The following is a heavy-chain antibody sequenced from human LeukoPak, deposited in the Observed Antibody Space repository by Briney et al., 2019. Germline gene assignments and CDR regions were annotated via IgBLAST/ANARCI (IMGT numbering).Heavy chain of an antibody. J-gene: IGHJ4*02. CDR2: IYYSGST. D-gene: IGHD3-22*01. CDR1: GGSVCSGSYY. CDR3: ERVTVRTRYFDY. Sequence: PSETLSLTCTVSGGSVCSGSYYWSWIRQPPGKGLEWIGYIYYSGSTNYNPSLKSRVTISVDTSKNQFSLKLSSVTAADTAVYYCERVTVRTRYFDYWGQGTLVTVSS. V-gene: IGHV4-61*01.